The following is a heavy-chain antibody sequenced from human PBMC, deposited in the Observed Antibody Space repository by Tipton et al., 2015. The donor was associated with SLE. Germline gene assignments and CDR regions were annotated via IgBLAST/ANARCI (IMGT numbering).Heavy chain of an antibody. D-gene: IGHD6-19*01. CDR2: IIPILGIA. Sequence: QSGAEVKKPGSSVKVSCKASGGTFSSYAISWVRQAPGQGLEWMGGIIPILGIANYAQKFQGRVTITTDESTSTSYVELSSLRSEDTAVYYCAIAVAGPGRYWGQGTLVTVSS. V-gene: IGHV1-69*05. CDR3: AIAVAGPGRY. CDR1: GGTFSSYA. J-gene: IGHJ4*02.